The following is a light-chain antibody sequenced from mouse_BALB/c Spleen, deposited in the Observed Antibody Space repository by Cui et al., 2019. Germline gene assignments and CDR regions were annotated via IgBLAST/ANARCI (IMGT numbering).Light chain of an antibody. V-gene: IGKV4-55*01. CDR3: QQWSSYPLT. CDR2: DTS. CDR1: SSVSY. J-gene: IGKJ4*01. Sequence: QIALTQAPAIMSASPGEKVTMTCSASSSVSYMYWYQQKPGSSPQLLIYDTSNLAAGVPVRFSGSGSGTSYSLTISRMEAEDAATYYCQQWSSYPLTFGSGTKLEIK.